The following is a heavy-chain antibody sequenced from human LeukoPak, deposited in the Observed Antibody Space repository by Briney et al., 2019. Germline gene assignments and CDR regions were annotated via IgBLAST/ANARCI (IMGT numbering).Heavy chain of an antibody. V-gene: IGHV3-9*01. J-gene: IGHJ4*02. D-gene: IGHD3-3*01. CDR1: GFTFDDYA. CDR3: AKGSYSDFWSGYKPPPLFDY. Sequence: GGSLRLSCAASGFTFDDYAMHWVRQAPGKGLEWVSGISWNSGSIGYADSVKGRFTISRDNAKNSLYLQMNSLRAEDTALYYCAKGSYSDFWSGYKPPPLFDYWGQGTLVTVSS. CDR2: ISWNSGSI.